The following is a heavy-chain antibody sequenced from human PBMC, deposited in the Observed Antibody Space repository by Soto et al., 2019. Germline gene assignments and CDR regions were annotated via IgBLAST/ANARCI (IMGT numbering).Heavy chain of an antibody. CDR2: IYYSGST. Sequence: PSETLSLTCTVSGGSISSYYWSWIRQPPGKGLEWIGYIYYSGSTNYNPSLKSRVTISVDTSKNQFSLKLSSVTAADTAVYYCARAPGYYDSSGYYGPAYYFDYWGQGTLVTVSS. CDR1: GGSISSYY. D-gene: IGHD3-22*01. V-gene: IGHV4-59*08. J-gene: IGHJ4*02. CDR3: ARAPGYYDSSGYYGPAYYFDY.